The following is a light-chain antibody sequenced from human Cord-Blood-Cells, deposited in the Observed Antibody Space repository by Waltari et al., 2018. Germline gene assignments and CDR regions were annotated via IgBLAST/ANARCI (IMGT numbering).Light chain of an antibody. CDR3: AAWDDSLSGYV. CDR2: RNN. CDR1: SSNIGSNY. Sequence: QSVLTQPPSASGTPGQRVTISCSGSSSNIGSNYVYWYQQPPGPAPKLLIYRNNQRPSGGPDRVSGSKSGTSASLAFSGLRSEDEADYYCAAWDDSLSGYVFGTGTKVTVL. J-gene: IGLJ1*01. V-gene: IGLV1-47*01.